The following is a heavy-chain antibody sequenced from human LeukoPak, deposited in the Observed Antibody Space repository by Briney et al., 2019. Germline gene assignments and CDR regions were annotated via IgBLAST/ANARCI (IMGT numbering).Heavy chain of an antibody. Sequence: SETLSLTCAVSGASISSHYWSWIRQPPGKGLERIGYTSGSISDNPSLKSRVAVSVDPSQNQVSLSLTSVTAADTAVYYCARVLAIFGLDTTDFYMDVWGKGTTVTVSS. J-gene: IGHJ6*03. D-gene: IGHD3/OR15-3a*01. CDR1: GASISSHY. V-gene: IGHV4-59*11. CDR2: TSGSI. CDR3: ARVLAIFGLDTTDFYMDV.